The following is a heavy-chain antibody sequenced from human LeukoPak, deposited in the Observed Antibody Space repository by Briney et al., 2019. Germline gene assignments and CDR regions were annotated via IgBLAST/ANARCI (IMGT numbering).Heavy chain of an antibody. CDR3: ARLPYYYDSSGYYPTWYYFDN. J-gene: IGHJ4*02. CDR1: GGSISSYY. D-gene: IGHD3-22*01. Sequence: PSETLSLTCTVSGGSISSYYWSWIRQPPGKGLEWIGSIYYSGSTYYNPSLKSRVTISVDTSKNQFSLKLSSVTAADTAVYYCARLPYYYDSSGYYPTWYYFDNWGQGTLVTVSS. V-gene: IGHV4-59*05. CDR2: IYYSGST.